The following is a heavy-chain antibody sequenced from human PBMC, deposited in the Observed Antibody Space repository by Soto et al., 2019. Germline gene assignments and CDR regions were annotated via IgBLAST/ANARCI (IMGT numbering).Heavy chain of an antibody. CDR1: GFPFSSYA. V-gene: IGHV3-23*01. J-gene: IGHJ6*02. CDR2: ISGSGGST. D-gene: IGHD3-10*01. CDR3: AKGRHGYYGSGSPGNPRPSDYYYGMDV. Sequence: GGSLRLSCASSGFPFSSYAMSWVRQAPGKGLEWVSAISGSGGSTYYADSVKGRFTISRDNSKNTLYLQMNSLRAEDTAVYYCAKGRHGYYGSGSPGNPRPSDYYYGMDVWGQGTTVTVS.